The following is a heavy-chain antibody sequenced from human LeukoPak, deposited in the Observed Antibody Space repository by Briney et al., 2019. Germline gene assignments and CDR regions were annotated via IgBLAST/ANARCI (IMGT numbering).Heavy chain of an antibody. CDR3: TREKDCADGICYED. D-gene: IGHD2-8*01. Sequence: GASVKVSCKASGHTFTSHDINRVRHTPGLGLEWLGWMSTKSRNTGDAQKFQGRVTMTRCTSISTAYMELSSLRFDDTAVYFCTREKDCADGICYEDWGQGTLVTVSS. V-gene: IGHV1-8*01. J-gene: IGHJ4*02. CDR1: GHTFTSHD. CDR2: MSTKSRNT.